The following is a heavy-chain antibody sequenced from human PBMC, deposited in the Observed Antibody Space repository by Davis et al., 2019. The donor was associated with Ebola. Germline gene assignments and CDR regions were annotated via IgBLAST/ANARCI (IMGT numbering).Heavy chain of an antibody. CDR1: GGSISSYY. Sequence: MPSETLSLTCTVSGGSISSYYWSWIRQPPGKGLEWTGYIYYSGSTNYNPPLKSRVTISVDTSKNQFSLKLSSVTAADTAVYYCARVVGCSGGSCYSGFDPWGQGTLVTVSS. D-gene: IGHD2-15*01. J-gene: IGHJ5*02. CDR2: IYYSGST. V-gene: IGHV4-59*01. CDR3: ARVVGCSGGSCYSGFDP.